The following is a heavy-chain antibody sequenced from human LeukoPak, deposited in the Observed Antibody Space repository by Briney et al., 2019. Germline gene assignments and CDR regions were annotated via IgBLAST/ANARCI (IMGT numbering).Heavy chain of an antibody. CDR2: ISGSGGSK. CDR1: GFTFSSYA. Sequence: PGGSLRLSCAASGFTFSSYAMRWVRQAPGKGLEWVSPISGSGGSKYYADSVKGRFTISRDDSKNTLYLQMNNLRADDTALYYCAKDGAWLRFDDWGQGILVTVSS. J-gene: IGHJ4*02. D-gene: IGHD5-12*01. CDR3: AKDGAWLRFDD. V-gene: IGHV3-23*01.